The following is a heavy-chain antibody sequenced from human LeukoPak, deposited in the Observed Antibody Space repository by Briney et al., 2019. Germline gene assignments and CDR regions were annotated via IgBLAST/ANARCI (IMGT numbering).Heavy chain of an antibody. CDR3: ARLPIVVVPAGLGLYYYYGMDV. J-gene: IGHJ6*02. V-gene: IGHV4-34*01. CDR2: INHSGST. Sequence: PSETLSLTCAVYGGSFSGYYWSWIRQPPGKGLEWIGEINHSGSTNYNPSLKSRVTISVDTSKNQFSLKLSSVTAADTAVYYCARLPIVVVPAGLGLYYYYGMDVWGQGTTVTVSS. D-gene: IGHD2-2*01. CDR1: GGSFSGYY.